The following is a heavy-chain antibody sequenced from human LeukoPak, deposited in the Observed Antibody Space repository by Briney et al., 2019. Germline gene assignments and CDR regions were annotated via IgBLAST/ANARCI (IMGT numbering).Heavy chain of an antibody. J-gene: IGHJ5*02. CDR1: GGSISSGGYY. V-gene: IGHV4-30-2*01. D-gene: IGHD2-8*01. Sequence: SETXXLXCTVSGGSISSGGYYWSWIRQPPGKGLEWIGYIYHSGSTYYNPSLKSRVTISVDRSKNQFSLKLSSVTAADTAVYYCARRCTNGVPHPWGQGTLVTVSS. CDR2: IYHSGST. CDR3: ARRCTNGVPHP.